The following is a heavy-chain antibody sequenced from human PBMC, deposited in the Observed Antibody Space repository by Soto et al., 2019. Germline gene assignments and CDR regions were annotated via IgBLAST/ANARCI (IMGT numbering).Heavy chain of an antibody. D-gene: IGHD1-1*01. CDR3: ARGNMDV. Sequence: QVQLVESGGGVVQPGRSLRLSCAASAFTLSKFVMHWVRQAPGKGLEWVAVTSNDGSNTFYAGSVKGRFTISRDNSKSLVYLQMNSLRDADTAVYYCARGNMDVWGQGTTVTVSS. CDR1: AFTLSKFV. V-gene: IGHV3-30*04. J-gene: IGHJ6*02. CDR2: TSNDGSNT.